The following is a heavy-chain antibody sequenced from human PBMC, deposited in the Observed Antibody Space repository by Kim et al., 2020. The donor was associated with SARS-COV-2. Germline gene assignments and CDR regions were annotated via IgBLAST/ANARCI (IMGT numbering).Heavy chain of an antibody. J-gene: IGHJ4*02. CDR1: GFTFSSYS. CDR3: ARDYSSGWYFFDY. D-gene: IGHD6-19*01. Sequence: GGSLRLSCAASGFTFSSYSMNWVRQAPGKGLEWVSSISSSSSYIYYADSVKGRFTISRDNAKNSLYLQMNSLRAEDTAVYYCARDYSSGWYFFDYWGQGTLVTVSS. V-gene: IGHV3-21*01. CDR2: ISSSSSYI.